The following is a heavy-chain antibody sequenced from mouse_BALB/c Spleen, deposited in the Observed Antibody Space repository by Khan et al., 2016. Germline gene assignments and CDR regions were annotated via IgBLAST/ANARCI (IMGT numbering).Heavy chain of an antibody. Sequence: QIQLVQSGAELAKPGASVKMSCKASGYTFTSYWMHWVKQRPGQGLEWIGYINPSTGYTEYNQKFKDKATLTADKSSSTAYMQLSSLTSEDSAVYYCATGRIRGWFAYWGQGTLVTVSA. V-gene: IGHV1-7*01. CDR2: INPSTGYT. CDR1: GYTFTSYW. J-gene: IGHJ3*01. CDR3: ATGRIRGWFAY. D-gene: IGHD2-4*01.